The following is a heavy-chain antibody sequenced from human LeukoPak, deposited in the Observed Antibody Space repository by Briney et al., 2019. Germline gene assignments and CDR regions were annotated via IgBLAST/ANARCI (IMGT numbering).Heavy chain of an antibody. V-gene: IGHV3-7*01. CDR1: GFTFSDYW. CDR3: ARRLKDTAMAYYYYYALDV. Sequence: PGGSLRLSCAASGFTFSDYWMSWVRQAPGKGLEWVANIKQDGSEKYYVESVEGRFSISRDNAKNSLFLQMNSLRADDTAMYYCARRLKDTAMAYYYYYALDVWGQGTTVTVSS. CDR2: IKQDGSEK. J-gene: IGHJ6*02. D-gene: IGHD5-18*01.